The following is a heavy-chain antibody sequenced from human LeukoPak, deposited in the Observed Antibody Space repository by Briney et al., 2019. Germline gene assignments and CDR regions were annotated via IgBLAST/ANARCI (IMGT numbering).Heavy chain of an antibody. V-gene: IGHV3-30*18. Sequence: GGSLRLSCVASGFTFSTYAMHWVRQAPGKGLEWVAVISHDANHEYYPDSVKGRFTISRDNSKNTLYLQMNSLRAEDTAMYYCTKVHVPTTPLTAVTTKYYFDYWGQGTLVTVSS. CDR3: TKVHVPTTPLTAVTTKYYFDY. CDR1: GFTFSTYA. CDR2: ISHDANHE. J-gene: IGHJ4*02. D-gene: IGHD4-11*01.